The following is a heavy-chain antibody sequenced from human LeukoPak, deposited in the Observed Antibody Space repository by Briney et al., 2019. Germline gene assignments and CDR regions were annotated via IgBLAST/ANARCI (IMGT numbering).Heavy chain of an antibody. V-gene: IGHV4-30-4*01. D-gene: IGHD2-21*01. Sequence: SETLSLTCTVSGGSISSGDYYWSWIRQPPGKGLEWIGYIYYSGSTYYNPSLKSRVTISVDTSMNQFSLKLSSVTAADTAVYYCARDRDKAFDIWGQGTMVTVSS. J-gene: IGHJ3*02. CDR2: IYYSGST. CDR3: ARDRDKAFDI. CDR1: GGSISSGDYY.